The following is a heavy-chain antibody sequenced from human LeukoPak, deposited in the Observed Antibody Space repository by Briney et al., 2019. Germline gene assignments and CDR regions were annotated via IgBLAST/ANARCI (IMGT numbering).Heavy chain of an antibody. CDR3: ARLVGVRSYFDY. V-gene: IGHV1-18*04. D-gene: IGHD3-10*01. CDR2: ISAYNGNT. Sequence: ASVKVSCKASGYTFTSYGISWVRQAPGQGLEWMGWISAYNGNTNYAQKLQGRVTMSTDTSTSTACMELRSLRSDDTAVYYCARLVGVRSYFDYWGQGTLVTVSS. J-gene: IGHJ4*02. CDR1: GYTFTSYG.